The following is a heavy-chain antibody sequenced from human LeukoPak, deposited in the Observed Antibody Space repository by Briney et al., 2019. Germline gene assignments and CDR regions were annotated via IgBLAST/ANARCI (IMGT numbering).Heavy chain of an antibody. CDR1: GGTFSSYA. CDR2: IIPIFGTA. V-gene: IGHV1-69*13. CDR3: ATRYYGSSGEGY. Sequence: GASVKVSCKASGGTFSSYAISWVRQAPGQGLEWMGGIIPIFGTANYAQKFQGRVTITADEPTSTAYMELSSLRSEDTAVYYCATRYYGSSGEGYWGQGTLVTVSS. J-gene: IGHJ4*02. D-gene: IGHD3-10*01.